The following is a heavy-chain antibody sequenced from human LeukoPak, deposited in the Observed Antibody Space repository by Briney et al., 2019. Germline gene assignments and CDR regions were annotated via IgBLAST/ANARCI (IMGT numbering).Heavy chain of an antibody. D-gene: IGHD5-12*01. CDR3: ARARVATADEGYFDY. V-gene: IGHV4-34*01. Sequence: SETLSLTCAVYGGSLSGYYWSWIRQPPGKGLEWIGEINHSGSTNYNPSLKSRVTISVDTSKNQFSLKLSSVTAADTAVYYCARARVATADEGYFDYWGQGTLVTVSS. CDR2: INHSGST. J-gene: IGHJ4*02. CDR1: GGSLSGYY.